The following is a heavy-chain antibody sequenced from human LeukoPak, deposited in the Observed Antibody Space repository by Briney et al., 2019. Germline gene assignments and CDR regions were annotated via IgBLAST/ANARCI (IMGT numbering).Heavy chain of an antibody. CDR1: GFTFSDYY. V-gene: IGHV3-11*01. Sequence: GGSLRLSCAASGFTFSDYYMSWIRQAPGKGLEWVSYISSSSSTIYYADSVKGRFTISRDNAKNSLYLQMNSLRAEDTAVYYCARDLVVPAANSNYWGQGTLVTVSS. CDR2: ISSSSSTI. D-gene: IGHD2-2*01. J-gene: IGHJ4*02. CDR3: ARDLVVPAANSNY.